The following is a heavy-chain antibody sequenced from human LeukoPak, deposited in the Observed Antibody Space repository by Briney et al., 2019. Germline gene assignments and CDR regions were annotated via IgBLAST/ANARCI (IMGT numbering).Heavy chain of an antibody. CDR1: GGSISSYY. D-gene: IGHD6-13*01. CDR3: ASTRATPLAAAGAIGFDP. J-gene: IGHJ5*02. Sequence: PSETLSLTCTVSGGSISSYYWSWIRQPPGKGLEWIGYIYYSGSTNYNPSLKSRVTISVDTSKNQFSPKLSSVTAADTAVYYCASTRATPLAAAGAIGFDPWGQGTLVTVSS. V-gene: IGHV4-59*01. CDR2: IYYSGST.